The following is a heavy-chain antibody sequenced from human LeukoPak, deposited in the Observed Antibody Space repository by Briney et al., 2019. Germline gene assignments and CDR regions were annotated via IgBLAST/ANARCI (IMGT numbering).Heavy chain of an antibody. CDR2: FDPEDGET. J-gene: IGHJ6*02. CDR3: ATVDSGWQTEGYYGMDV. D-gene: IGHD6-19*01. Sequence: AASVKVSCKVSGYTLTELSMHWVRQAPGKGLEWMGGFDPEDGETIYAQKFQGRVTMTEDTSTDTAYMELSSLRSEDTAVYYCATVDSGWQTEGYYGMDVWGQGTLVTVSS. CDR1: GYTLTELS. V-gene: IGHV1-24*01.